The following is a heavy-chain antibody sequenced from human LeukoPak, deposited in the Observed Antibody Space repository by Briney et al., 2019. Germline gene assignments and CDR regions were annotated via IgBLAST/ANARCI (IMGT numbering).Heavy chain of an antibody. D-gene: IGHD3-16*02. CDR2: ISAYNGNT. CDR1: GGTFSIYA. J-gene: IGHJ4*02. Sequence: ASVKVSCKASGGTFSIYAISWVRQAPGQGLEWMGWISAYNGNTNYAQKLQGRVTMTTDTSTSTAYMELRSLRSDDTAVYYCARDYVWGSYRLGFDYWGQGTLVTVSS. V-gene: IGHV1-18*01. CDR3: ARDYVWGSYRLGFDY.